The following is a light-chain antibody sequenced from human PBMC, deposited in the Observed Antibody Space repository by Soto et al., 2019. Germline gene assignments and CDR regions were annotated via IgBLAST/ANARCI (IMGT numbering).Light chain of an antibody. V-gene: IGKV1-33*01. CDR3: QQYDNLPS. Sequence: IQMTRSPSSLSASVGDRVTIPCQASRDITNYLNWYQQKPGKAPKLLIYDASNLETGVPSRFSGTGSGTDFTFTISSLQPEDIATYYCQQYDNLPSFGQGTKLEIK. CDR1: RDITNY. CDR2: DAS. J-gene: IGKJ2*01.